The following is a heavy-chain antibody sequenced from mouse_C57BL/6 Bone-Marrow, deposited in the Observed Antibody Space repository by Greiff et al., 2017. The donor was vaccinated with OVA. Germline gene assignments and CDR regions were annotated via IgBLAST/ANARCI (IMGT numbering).Heavy chain of an antibody. CDR1: GFTFTDYC. J-gene: IGHJ1*03. Sequence: EVQGVESGGGLVQPGGSLSLSCAASGFTFTDYCMSWVRQPPGKALEWLGFIRNKANGYTTEYSASVKGRFTISRDNSQSILYLQMNALRAEDIATYYGARHPYYGSSYWYFDVWGTGTTVTVSS. D-gene: IGHD1-1*01. CDR2: IRNKANGYTT. CDR3: ARHPYYGSSYWYFDV. V-gene: IGHV7-3*01.